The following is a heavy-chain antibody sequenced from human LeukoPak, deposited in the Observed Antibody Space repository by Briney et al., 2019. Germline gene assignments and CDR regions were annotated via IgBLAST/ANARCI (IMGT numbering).Heavy chain of an antibody. D-gene: IGHD3-10*01. CDR1: GFTFTNAW. CDR3: ATDLGLTMIRGVIVH. V-gene: IGHV3-15*01. Sequence: GGSQRLSCAASGFTFTNAWMTWVRQAPGKGLEWVGRIKSKGDGETTDYAAPVKGRFTMSRDDSKATLYLQMNSLKAEDTAVYYCATDLGLTMIRGVIVHWGQGALVTVSS. J-gene: IGHJ4*02. CDR2: IKSKGDGETT.